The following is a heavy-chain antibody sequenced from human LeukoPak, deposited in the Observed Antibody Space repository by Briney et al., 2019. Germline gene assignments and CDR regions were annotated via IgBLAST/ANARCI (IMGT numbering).Heavy chain of an antibody. CDR1: GGSISYYY. CDR3: ARPSRGSSAGFDY. Sequence: PSETLSLTCDVSGGSISYYYWNWVRQPPGKGLDWIGYIYYSGSSDYNPSLKSRVTISVDSSKNQFSLKVNSVTAADTAVYFCARPSRGSSAGFDYWGQGILVTVSS. CDR2: IYYSGSS. D-gene: IGHD6-6*01. J-gene: IGHJ4*02. V-gene: IGHV4-59*01.